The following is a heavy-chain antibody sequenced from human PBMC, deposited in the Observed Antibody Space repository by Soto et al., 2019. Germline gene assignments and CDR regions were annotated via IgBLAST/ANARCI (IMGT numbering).Heavy chain of an antibody. Sequence: ASVKVSCKASGGTFSSYTISWVRQAPGQGLEWMGRIIPILGIANYAQKFQGRVTITADKSTSTAYMELSSLRSEDTAVYYCARDESDIVVVTATPGGWFDPWGQGTLVTVSS. D-gene: IGHD2-21*02. CDR3: ARDESDIVVVTATPGGWFDP. V-gene: IGHV1-69*04. CDR2: IIPILGIA. J-gene: IGHJ5*02. CDR1: GGTFSSYT.